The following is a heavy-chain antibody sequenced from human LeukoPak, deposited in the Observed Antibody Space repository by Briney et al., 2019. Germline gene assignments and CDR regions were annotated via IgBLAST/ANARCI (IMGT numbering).Heavy chain of an antibody. V-gene: IGHV1-24*01. CDR3: ATHPPRTVILIAAADLAF. Sequence: RRASVKVSCKLSGHTLSDFSMHWVRQAPGKGLEWMGGSDPEEGETIYAQRFLGRVTMTEDTATGTAYMELSSLTSEDTAIYYCATHPPRTVILIAAADLAFWGQGTLVTVSS. D-gene: IGHD6-25*01. CDR1: GHTLSDFS. J-gene: IGHJ4*02. CDR2: SDPEEGET.